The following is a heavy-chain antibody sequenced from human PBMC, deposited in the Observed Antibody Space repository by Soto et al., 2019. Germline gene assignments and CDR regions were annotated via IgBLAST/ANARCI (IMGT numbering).Heavy chain of an antibody. J-gene: IGHJ4*01. CDR2: ISSSSGSI. CDR1: GITFNSYI. D-gene: IGHD6-19*01. Sequence: EVHLVESGGGLVQPRGSLRLSCAASGITFNSYIMNWVRQAPGKGLEWVSYISSSSGSIEYADSVKGRFTVSRDNVKIVLYVQMNSLRDEDTAVYYCARSLGSSGWPLYFAYWGHGTLVTVSS. CDR3: ARSLGSSGWPLYFAY. V-gene: IGHV3-48*02.